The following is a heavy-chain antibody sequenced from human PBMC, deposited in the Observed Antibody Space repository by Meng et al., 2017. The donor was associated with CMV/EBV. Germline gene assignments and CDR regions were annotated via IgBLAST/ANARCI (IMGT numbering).Heavy chain of an antibody. J-gene: IGHJ6*02. CDR2: IKQDGSEK. D-gene: IGHD3-3*01. V-gene: IGHV3-7*01. CDR1: GFTFSSYW. CDR3: ARGESSWSGYYLYYGMDV. Sequence: GGSLRLSCAASGFTFSSYWMGWVRQAPGKGLEWVANIKQDGSEKYYVDSVKGRFTISRDNAKNSLYLQMNSLRAEDTAVYYCARGESSWSGYYLYYGMDVWGQGTTVTVSS.